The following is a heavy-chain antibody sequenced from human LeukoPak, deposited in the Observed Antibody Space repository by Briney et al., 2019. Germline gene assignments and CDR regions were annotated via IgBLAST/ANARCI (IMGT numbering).Heavy chain of an antibody. V-gene: IGHV1-2*02. D-gene: IGHD1-20*01. CDR2: INPNSGGT. Sequence: ASVKVSCKASGYTFTGYYMHWMRQAPGQGLEWMGWINPNSGGTNYAQKFQGRGTMTRDTSISTAYMELSRLRSDDTAVYYCARGDRITGKTSFDYWGQGTLVTVSS. J-gene: IGHJ4*02. CDR1: GYTFTGYY. CDR3: ARGDRITGKTSFDY.